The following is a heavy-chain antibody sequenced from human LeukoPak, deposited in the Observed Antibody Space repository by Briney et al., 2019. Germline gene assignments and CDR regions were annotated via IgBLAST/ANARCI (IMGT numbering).Heavy chain of an antibody. CDR2: ISYDGSNK. V-gene: IGHV3-30*04. CDR1: GFTFSSYA. CDR3: ARDAYCSGGSCYSGLDY. Sequence: GGSLRLSCAASGFTFSSYAMHWVRQAPGKGLEWVAVISYDGSNKYYADSVKGRFTISGDNSKNTLYLQMNSLRAEDTAVYYCARDAYCSGGSCYSGLDYWGQGTLVTVSS. D-gene: IGHD2-15*01. J-gene: IGHJ4*02.